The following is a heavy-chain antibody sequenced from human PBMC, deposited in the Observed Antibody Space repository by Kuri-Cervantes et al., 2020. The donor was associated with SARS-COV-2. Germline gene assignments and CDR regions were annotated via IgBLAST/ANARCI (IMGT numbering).Heavy chain of an antibody. J-gene: IGHJ4*02. Sequence: GGSLRLSCAASGFTFSSYAMHWVRQAPGKGLEWVAVISYDGSNKYYADSVKGRFTISRDNSENTLYLQMNSLRTEDTAVHYCARDPSYQLLDGYYFDYWGQGTLVTVSS. D-gene: IGHD2-2*01. V-gene: IGHV3-30-3*01. CDR1: GFTFSSYA. CDR3: ARDPSYQLLDGYYFDY. CDR2: ISYDGSNK.